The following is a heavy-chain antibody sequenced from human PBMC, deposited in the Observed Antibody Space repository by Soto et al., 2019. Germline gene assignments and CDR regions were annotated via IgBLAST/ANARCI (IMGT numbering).Heavy chain of an antibody. J-gene: IGHJ6*02. Sequence: QVQLQESGPGLVKPSQTLSLTCTVSGGSISSGGYYWSWIRQHPGKGLEWIGYIYYSGSTYYNPSLKRRVTISVDTSKNQFSLKLSSVTAADTAVYYCAREIGYYDYVWGSYRSLYGVDVWGQGTTVTVSS. CDR2: IYYSGST. V-gene: IGHV4-31*03. CDR3: AREIGYYDYVWGSYRSLYGVDV. D-gene: IGHD3-16*02. CDR1: GGSISSGGYY.